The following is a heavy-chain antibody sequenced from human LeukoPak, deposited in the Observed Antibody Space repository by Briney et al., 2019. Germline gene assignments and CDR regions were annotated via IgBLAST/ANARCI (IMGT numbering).Heavy chain of an antibody. J-gene: IGHJ3*01. CDR1: GFTFNNYE. CDR2: ISQSGSTK. CDR3: ARDGETAAPWALDL. Sequence: GGSLRLSCVASGFTFNNYEMNWVRQAPGKGLEWVSYISQSGSTKRYTDSVKGRFTISRDNAKNSLYLQLSSLRVEDMGVYYCARDGETAAPWALDLWGQGTVVSVSS. V-gene: IGHV3-48*03. D-gene: IGHD3-10*01.